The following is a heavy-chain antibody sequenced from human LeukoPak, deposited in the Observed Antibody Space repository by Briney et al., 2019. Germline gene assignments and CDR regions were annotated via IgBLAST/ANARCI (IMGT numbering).Heavy chain of an antibody. CDR3: ARFGVDYDMDV. V-gene: IGHV4-59*11. CDR1: GGSISGHY. Sequence: ASETLSLTYTVSGGSISGHYWTWIRQPPGKGLEWIGQIHYSGRPDYNPSLKSRVTISVDTSKNQLSLKVTSVTGADTAVYYCARFGVDYDMDVWGQGTTVTVSS. CDR2: IHYSGRP. D-gene: IGHD3-16*01. J-gene: IGHJ6*02.